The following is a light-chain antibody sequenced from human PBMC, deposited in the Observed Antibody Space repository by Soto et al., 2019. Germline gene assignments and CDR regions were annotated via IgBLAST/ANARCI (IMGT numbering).Light chain of an antibody. CDR1: QSVSSNY. CDR2: GAS. Sequence: EIVLTQSPGTLSLSPGERATLSYRASQSVSSNYLAWYQQKPGQAPRLLIYGASSRATGIPDRFSGSGSGTDFTLTISRLEPEDFAVYYCQHYGSSFWTFGQGTKVEIK. CDR3: QHYGSSFWT. J-gene: IGKJ1*01. V-gene: IGKV3-20*01.